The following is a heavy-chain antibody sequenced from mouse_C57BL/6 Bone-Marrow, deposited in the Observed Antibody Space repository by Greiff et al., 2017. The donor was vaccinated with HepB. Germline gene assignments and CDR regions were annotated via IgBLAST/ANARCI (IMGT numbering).Heavy chain of an antibody. D-gene: IGHD1-1*01. CDR2: IDPENGDT. Sequence: EVQLQQSGAELVRPGASVKLSCTASGFNIKDDYMHWVKQRPEQGLEWIGWIDPENGDTEYASKFQGKATITVDTSSNTAYLQLSSLTSEDTAVYYCTITTVVATPFDYWGQGTTLTVSS. J-gene: IGHJ2*01. CDR1: GFNIKDDY. V-gene: IGHV14-4*01. CDR3: TITTVVATPFDY.